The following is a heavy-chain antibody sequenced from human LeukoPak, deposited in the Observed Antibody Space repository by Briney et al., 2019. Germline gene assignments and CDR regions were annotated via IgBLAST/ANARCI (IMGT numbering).Heavy chain of an antibody. Sequence: PSQTLSLTCTVSGGSISSGGYYWSWIRQPPGKGLEWIGYIYYSGSTNYNPSLKSRVTISVDTSKNQVSLKLSSVTAADTAVYYCARHSTWELRLDYWGQGTLVTVSS. J-gene: IGHJ4*02. CDR2: IYYSGST. CDR1: GGSISSGGYY. D-gene: IGHD1-26*01. V-gene: IGHV4-61*09. CDR3: ARHSTWELRLDY.